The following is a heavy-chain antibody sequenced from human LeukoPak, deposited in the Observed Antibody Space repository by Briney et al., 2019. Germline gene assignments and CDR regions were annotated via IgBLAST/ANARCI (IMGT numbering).Heavy chain of an antibody. Sequence: SETLSLTCTVSGGSINNYYWSWIRQPAGKGLEWIGLIYSSGSTSYNPSLKSRVTMSVDTSKEQFSLKLSSVTAADTAVYYCTRPGGGYFDYWGQGTLVTVSS. J-gene: IGHJ4*02. CDR2: IYSSGST. CDR1: GGSINNYY. CDR3: TRPGGGYFDY. D-gene: IGHD3-16*01. V-gene: IGHV4-4*07.